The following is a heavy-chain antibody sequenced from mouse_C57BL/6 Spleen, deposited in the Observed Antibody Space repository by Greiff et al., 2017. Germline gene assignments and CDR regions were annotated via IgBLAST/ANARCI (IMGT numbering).Heavy chain of an antibody. V-gene: IGHV1-59*01. D-gene: IGHD1-1*01. CDR2: IDPSDSFT. CDR3: ARRIATVVATDYFDY. J-gene: IGHJ2*01. CDR1: GYTFTSYW. Sequence: QVQLQQPGAELVRPGTSVKLSCKASGYTFTSYWMHWVKQRPGQGLEWIGVIDPSDSFTNYNQKFKGKATLTVDTSPSTAYMQLSSRTTEDSAVYYCARRIATVVATDYFDYWGQGTTLTVSS.